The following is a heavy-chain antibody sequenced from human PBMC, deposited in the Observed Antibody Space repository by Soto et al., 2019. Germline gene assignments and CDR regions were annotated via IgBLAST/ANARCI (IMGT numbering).Heavy chain of an antibody. CDR3: AREGRYDFWSGYFRYGMDV. V-gene: IGHV3-48*02. J-gene: IGHJ6*02. CDR1: GYTFSSYS. Sequence: VQLVQSGAEVKKPGASVKVSCKASGYTFSSYSMNWVRQAPGKGLEWVSYISSSSSTIYYADSVKGRFTISRDNAKNSLYLQMNSLRDEDTAVYYCAREGRYDFWSGYFRYGMDVWGQGTTVTVSS. CDR2: ISSSSSTI. D-gene: IGHD3-3*01.